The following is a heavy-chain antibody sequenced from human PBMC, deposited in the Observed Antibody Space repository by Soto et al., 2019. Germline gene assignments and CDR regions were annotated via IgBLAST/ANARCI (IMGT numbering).Heavy chain of an antibody. J-gene: IGHJ4*02. CDR1: GGSISGYY. V-gene: IGHV4-59*01. Sequence: KSSETLSLTCTVSGGSISGYYWSWTRQSPGKGLEWIGYIYYSGTTNYNPSLKSRVTISVDTSKNQFSLKLRSVTAADTAMYYCARNLIFDYWGQGTLVTVSS. CDR3: ARNLIFDY. CDR2: IYYSGTT.